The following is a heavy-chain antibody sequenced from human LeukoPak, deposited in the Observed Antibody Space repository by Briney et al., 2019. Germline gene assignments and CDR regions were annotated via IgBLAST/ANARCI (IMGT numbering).Heavy chain of an antibody. J-gene: IGHJ4*02. Sequence: PSETLSLTCAVYGGSFSGYYWSWIRQPPGKGLEWIGEINHSGSTNYNPSLKSRVTISVDTSKNQFSLKLSSVTAADTAVCYCARVYCSGGSCYRGVRYYFDYWGQGTLATVSS. V-gene: IGHV4-34*01. CDR3: ARVYCSGGSCYRGVRYYFDY. CDR2: INHSGST. CDR1: GGSFSGYY. D-gene: IGHD2-15*01.